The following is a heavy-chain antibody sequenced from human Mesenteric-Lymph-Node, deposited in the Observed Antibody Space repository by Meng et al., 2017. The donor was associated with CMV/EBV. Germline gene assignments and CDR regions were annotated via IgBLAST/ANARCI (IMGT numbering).Heavy chain of an antibody. V-gene: IGHV3-9*01. Sequence: SLRLSCAASGFTLDDYAMHWVRQAPGKGLEWVSGISWNSDTIGYADSVKGRFTISRDNAKSSLYLQMNSLRAEDTAVYYCARRGSGGRAMDVWGQGTTVTVSS. CDR3: ARRGSGGRAMDV. J-gene: IGHJ6*02. CDR1: GFTLDDYA. D-gene: IGHD2-15*01. CDR2: ISWNSDTI.